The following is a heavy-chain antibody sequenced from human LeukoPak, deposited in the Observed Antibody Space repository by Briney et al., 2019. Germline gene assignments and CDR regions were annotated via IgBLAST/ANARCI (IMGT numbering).Heavy chain of an antibody. V-gene: IGHV7-4-1*02. CDR1: GYTFTSYA. D-gene: IGHD3-9*01. J-gene: IGHJ3*02. CDR3: TLSYYDILTGLRNAFDI. CDR2: INTNTGNP. Sequence: ASVKVSCKASGYTFTSYAMNWVRQAPGQGLEWMGWINTNTGNPTYAQGFTGRFVFSLDTSVSTAYLQISSLKAEDTAVYYCTLSYYDILTGLRNAFDIWGQGTMVTVSS.